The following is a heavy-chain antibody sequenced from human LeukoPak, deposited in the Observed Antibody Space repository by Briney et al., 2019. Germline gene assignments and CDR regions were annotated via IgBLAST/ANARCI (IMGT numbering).Heavy chain of an antibody. CDR2: ISSNGGST. CDR3: ARGRYGSGGYYKGLDV. D-gene: IGHD3-10*01. J-gene: IGHJ6*02. V-gene: IGHV3-64*01. CDR1: GFTFSSYA. Sequence: GGSPRLSCAASGFTFSSYAMHWVRQAPGKGLEYVSAISSNGGSTYYANSVKGRFTTSRDNSKNTLYLQMGSLRAEDMAVYYCARGRYGSGGYYKGLDVWGQGTTVTVSS.